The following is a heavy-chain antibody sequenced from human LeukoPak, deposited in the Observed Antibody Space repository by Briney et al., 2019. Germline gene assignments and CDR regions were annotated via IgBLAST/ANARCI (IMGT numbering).Heavy chain of an antibody. V-gene: IGHV3-21*01. CDR3: ARIHIAVAGITDY. J-gene: IGHJ4*02. CDR1: GFTFSSYS. Sequence: GGSLRLSCAASGFTFSSYSMNWVRQAPGKGLEWVSSISSTSTYIYYADSVKGRFTISRDNAENSLYLQMNSLRAEDTAVYYCARIHIAVAGITDYWGQGTLVTVSS. D-gene: IGHD6-19*01. CDR2: ISSTSTYI.